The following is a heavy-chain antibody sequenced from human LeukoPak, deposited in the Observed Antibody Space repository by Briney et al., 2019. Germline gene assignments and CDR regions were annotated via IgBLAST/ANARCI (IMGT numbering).Heavy chain of an antibody. V-gene: IGHV4-39*07. D-gene: IGHD2-2*01. Sequence: PSETLSLTCTVSGGSISSSSYYWGWIRQPPGKGLEWIGSIYYSGSTYYNPSLRSRVTISVDTSKNQFSPKLSSVTAADTAVYYCARVVVVPAATDNWFDTWGQGTLSPSTQ. CDR2: IYYSGST. CDR3: ARVVVVPAATDNWFDT. CDR1: GGSISSSSYY. J-gene: IGHJ5*02.